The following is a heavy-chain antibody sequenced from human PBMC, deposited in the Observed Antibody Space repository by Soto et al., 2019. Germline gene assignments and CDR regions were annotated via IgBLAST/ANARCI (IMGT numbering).Heavy chain of an antibody. CDR3: AKEYMVRGVNYYYMDV. V-gene: IGHV3-30*18. J-gene: IGHJ6*03. CDR2: ISYDGSNK. D-gene: IGHD3-10*01. CDR1: GFTFSNYG. Sequence: GGSLRLSCAASGFTFSNYGMHWVRQAPGKGLEWVAVISYDGSNKYYTDSVKGRFTISRDNSKNTLSLQMNSLRGEDTAVYYCAKEYMVRGVNYYYMDVWGKGTTVTVSS.